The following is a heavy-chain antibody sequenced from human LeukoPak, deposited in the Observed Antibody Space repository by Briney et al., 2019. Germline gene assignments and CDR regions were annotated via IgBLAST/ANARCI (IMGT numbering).Heavy chain of an antibody. J-gene: IGHJ3*02. V-gene: IGHV3-23*01. Sequence: GGSLRLSCAASGFTFSSFAMTWVRQAPGKRLAWVSLISASGSPTYYADSVKGRFTISRDNARNSLYLQMNSLRAEDTALYYCARIAMAGIGDGFDIWGQGTMVTVSS. CDR1: GFTFSSFA. D-gene: IGHD6-19*01. CDR2: ISASGSPT. CDR3: ARIAMAGIGDGFDI.